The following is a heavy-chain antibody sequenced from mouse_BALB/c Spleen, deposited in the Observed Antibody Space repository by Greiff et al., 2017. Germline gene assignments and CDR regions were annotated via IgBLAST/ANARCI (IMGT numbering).Heavy chain of an antibody. V-gene: IGHV1-9*01. CDR2: ILPGSGST. J-gene: IGHJ3*01. D-gene: IGHD1-1*02. Sequence: QVQLQQSGAELMKPGASVKISCKATGYTFSSYWIEWVKQRPGHGLEWIGEILPGSGSTNYKEKFKGKATFTADTSSNTDYMQLSSPTSEDSAVYYCARSSGGNYAYWGQGTLVTVSA. CDR3: ARSSGGNYAY. CDR1: GYTFSSYW.